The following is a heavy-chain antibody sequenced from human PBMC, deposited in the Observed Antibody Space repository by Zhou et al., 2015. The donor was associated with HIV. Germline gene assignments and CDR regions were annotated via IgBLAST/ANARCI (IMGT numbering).Heavy chain of an antibody. CDR2: IIPIFGTA. J-gene: IGHJ3*02. Sequence: QVQLVQSGAEVKKPGSSVKVSCKASGGTFSSYAISWVRQAPGQGLEWMGGIIPIFGTANYAQKFQGRVTITADESTSTAYMELSSLRSEDTAVYYCARNYGDIVPSYITSYAFDIWGQGTMVTVSS. CDR1: GGTFSSYA. V-gene: IGHV1-69*01. CDR3: ARNYGDIVPSYITSYAFDI. D-gene: IGHD4-17*01.